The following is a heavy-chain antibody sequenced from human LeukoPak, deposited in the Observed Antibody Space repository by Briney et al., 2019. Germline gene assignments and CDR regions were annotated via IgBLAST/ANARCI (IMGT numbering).Heavy chain of an antibody. V-gene: IGHV4-30-2*01. Sequence: SETLSLTCAVSGGSISSGGYYWSWIRQPPGKGLEWIGYIYHSGSTYYNPSLKSRVTISVDRSKNQFSLKLSSVTAADTAVYYCARLEITFGGVIASWGQGTLVTVSS. CDR1: GGSISSGGYY. CDR2: IYHSGST. J-gene: IGHJ5*02. D-gene: IGHD3-16*02. CDR3: ARLEITFGGVIAS.